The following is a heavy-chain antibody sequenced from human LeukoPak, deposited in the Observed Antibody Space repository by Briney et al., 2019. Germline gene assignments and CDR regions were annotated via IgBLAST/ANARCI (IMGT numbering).Heavy chain of an antibody. CDR3: AKDGDRGYYDFWSGYSPSYYFDY. V-gene: IGHV3-23*01. CDR2: ISGSGGST. CDR1: GFTFSSYA. Sequence: GGSLRLSCAASGFTFSSYAMSWVRQAPGKGLEWVSAISGSGGSTYYADSVKGRSTISRDNSKNTLYLQMNSLRAEDTAVYYCAKDGDRGYYDFWSGYSPSYYFDYWGQGTLVTVSS. J-gene: IGHJ4*02. D-gene: IGHD3-3*01.